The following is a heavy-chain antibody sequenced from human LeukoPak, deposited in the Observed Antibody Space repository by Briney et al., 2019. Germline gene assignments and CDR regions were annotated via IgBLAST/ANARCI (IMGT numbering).Heavy chain of an antibody. CDR1: DGSITNYD. CDR3: ARGYGDFRVEGRYFHS. CDR2: IHYSGTA. Sequence: PSETLSLTCTVSDGSITNYDWSWVRQPPGKGLEFIGHIHYSGTANYNPSLRSRVTISIDTSKKHIFLKLKSVTAADTAVYYCARGYGDFRVEGRYFHSWGQGTLVTVSS. J-gene: IGHJ4*02. D-gene: IGHD4-17*01. V-gene: IGHV4-59*01.